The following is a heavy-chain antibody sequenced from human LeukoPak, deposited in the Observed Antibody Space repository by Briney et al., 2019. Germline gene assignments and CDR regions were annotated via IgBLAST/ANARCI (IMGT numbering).Heavy chain of an antibody. D-gene: IGHD3-10*01. CDR1: GGSISSSSYY. Sequence: SETLSLTCTVSGGSISSSSYYWGWIRQPPGKGLEWIGSIYYSGSTYYNPSRKSRVTISVDTSKNQFSLKLSSVAAADTAVYYCARVSGLYYYGSGSYSWFDPWRQGTLVTVSS. CDR2: IYYSGST. J-gene: IGHJ5*02. V-gene: IGHV4-39*01. CDR3: ARVSGLYYYGSGSYSWFDP.